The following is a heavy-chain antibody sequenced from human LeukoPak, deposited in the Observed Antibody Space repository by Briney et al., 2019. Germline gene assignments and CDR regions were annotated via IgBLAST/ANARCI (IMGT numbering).Heavy chain of an antibody. Sequence: GGSLRLSCAASGFTFSSSAMSWVRQAPGKGLEWVSSISGSGSGGSTYYADSVKGRFTISRDNSKNTLYLQMNSLRAEDTAVYYCARVSMYYYDSSGYYAKGFDPWGQGTLVTVSS. D-gene: IGHD3-22*01. CDR1: GFTFSSSA. J-gene: IGHJ5*02. V-gene: IGHV3-23*01. CDR2: ISGSGSGGST. CDR3: ARVSMYYYDSSGYYAKGFDP.